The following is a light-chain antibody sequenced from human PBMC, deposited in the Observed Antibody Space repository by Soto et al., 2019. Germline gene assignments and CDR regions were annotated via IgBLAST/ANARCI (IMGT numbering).Light chain of an antibody. V-gene: IGKV3-20*01. J-gene: IGKJ2*01. CDR3: HQFGSPPHT. Sequence: EIVLTQSPVTLSLSAGEGATLSCRASQYVSSSYFAWYQHQPGQPPRLLTYGASNRATGIPDRFRGSGFGTDFILSISRVEPEDSAVYYCHQFGSPPHTFGQGTKLEI. CDR1: QYVSSSY. CDR2: GAS.